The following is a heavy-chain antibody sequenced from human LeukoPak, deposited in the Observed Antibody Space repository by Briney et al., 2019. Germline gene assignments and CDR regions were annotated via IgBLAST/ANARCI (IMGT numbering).Heavy chain of an antibody. J-gene: IGHJ4*02. V-gene: IGHV5-51*01. CDR1: GYSFTSYW. CDR3: ARGLAGIAARRGFDY. D-gene: IGHD6-6*01. CDR2: IYPGDSDT. Sequence: GESLKISCKGSGYSFTSYWIGWVRQMPGKGLEWMGIIYPGDSDTRYNPPFQGQVTTSADKSISTAYLQWSSLKASDTAMYYCARGLAGIAARRGFDYWGQGTLVTVSS.